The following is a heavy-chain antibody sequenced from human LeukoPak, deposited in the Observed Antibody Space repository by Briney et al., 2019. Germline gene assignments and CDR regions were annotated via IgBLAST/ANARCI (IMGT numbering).Heavy chain of an antibody. CDR2: MYYSGST. CDR3: AREGGPYRPLDY. J-gene: IGHJ4*02. CDR1: GGSVSSYF. Sequence: KTSETLSLTCTVSGGSVSSYFWSWIRQPPGKGLEWIGYMYYSGSTNYNPSLKSRVTISIDTSKNQFSLQLSSVTAADTAVYYCAREGGPYRPLDYSGQGTLVTVSS. V-gene: IGHV4-59*02.